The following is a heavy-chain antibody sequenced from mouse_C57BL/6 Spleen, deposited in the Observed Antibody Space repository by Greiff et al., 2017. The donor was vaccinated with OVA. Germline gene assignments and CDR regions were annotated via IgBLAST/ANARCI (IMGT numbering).Heavy chain of an antibody. V-gene: IGHV5-16*01. CDR3: ARDQAGRGGFDY. J-gene: IGHJ2*01. CDR2: INYDGSST. Sequence: EVMLVESEGGLVQPGSSMKLSCTASGFTFSDYYMAWVRQVPEKGLEWVANINYDGSSTYYLDSLKSRFIISRDNAKNILYLQMSSLKSEDTATYYCARDQAGRGGFDYWGQGTTLTVSS. D-gene: IGHD3-2*02. CDR1: GFTFSDYY.